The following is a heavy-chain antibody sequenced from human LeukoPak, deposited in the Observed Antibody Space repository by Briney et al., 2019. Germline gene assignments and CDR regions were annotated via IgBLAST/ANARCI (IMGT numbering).Heavy chain of an antibody. Sequence: GRSLRLSCAASGFIFDDFSMFWVRQAPGKGLEWVSSITWHGRSTAYADSVRGRFSISRDNARNSLYLQMNSLRPEDTAFYYCTKATTRRVPVARIDSWDQGTLVTVSS. CDR2: ITWHGRST. V-gene: IGHV3-9*01. CDR1: GFIFDDFS. J-gene: IGHJ4*02. CDR3: TKATTRRVPVARIDS. D-gene: IGHD1-1*01.